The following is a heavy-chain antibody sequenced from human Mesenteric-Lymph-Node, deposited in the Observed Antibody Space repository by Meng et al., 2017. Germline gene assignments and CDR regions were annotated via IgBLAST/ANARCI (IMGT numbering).Heavy chain of an antibody. Sequence: SETLSLTCTVSGDSISSSSYFLAWIRQSPGKALEWIASLYYGGTTDSNPSLKRRVAVSLDTSKNHFSLKLSSVTAADTAVYYCARALRYFEWYDAFDIWGQGTRVTVSS. CDR1: GDSISSSSYF. D-gene: IGHD3-9*01. V-gene: IGHV4-39*07. J-gene: IGHJ3*02. CDR3: ARALRYFEWYDAFDI. CDR2: LYYGGTT.